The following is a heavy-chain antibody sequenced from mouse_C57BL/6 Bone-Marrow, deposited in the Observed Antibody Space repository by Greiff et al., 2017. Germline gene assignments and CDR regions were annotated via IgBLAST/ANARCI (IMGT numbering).Heavy chain of an antibody. D-gene: IGHD1-1*01. CDR1: GYTFTSYT. CDR3: ARSGTTVVARGYFDY. V-gene: IGHV1-4*01. Sequence: QVQLKESGAELARPGASVKMSCKASGYTFTSYTMHWVKQRPGQGLEWIGYINPSSGYTKYNQKFKDKATLTADKSSSTAYMQLSSLTSEDSAVYYCARSGTTVVARGYFDYWGQGTTLTVSS. CDR2: INPSSGYT. J-gene: IGHJ2*01.